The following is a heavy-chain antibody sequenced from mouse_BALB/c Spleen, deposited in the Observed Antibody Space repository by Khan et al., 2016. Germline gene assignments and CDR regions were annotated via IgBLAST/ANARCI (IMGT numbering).Heavy chain of an antibody. Sequence: VQLKESGPGLVKPSQSLSLTCTVTGYSITSDYAWNWIRQFPGNKLEWMGYISYSGSTSYNPSLKSRISITRDTSKNQFFLQLNSVTTEDTATYYCARENGNYYFDYWGQGTTLTVSS. D-gene: IGHD2-1*01. CDR2: ISYSGST. V-gene: IGHV3-2*02. CDR3: ARENGNYYFDY. J-gene: IGHJ2*01. CDR1: GYSITSDYA.